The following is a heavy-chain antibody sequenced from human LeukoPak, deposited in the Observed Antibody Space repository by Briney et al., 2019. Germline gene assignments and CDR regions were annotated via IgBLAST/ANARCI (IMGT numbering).Heavy chain of an antibody. Sequence: GASVKVSCKASGYTFTGYYMHWVRQAPGQGLEWMGWINPNSGGTNYAQKFQGRVTMTRDTSISTAYMELSRLRSDDTAVYYCARDQISSYYYDSSGYSGGFDYWGQGTLVTVSS. V-gene: IGHV1-2*02. CDR1: GYTFTGYY. CDR3: ARDQISSYYYDSSGYSGGFDY. D-gene: IGHD3-22*01. J-gene: IGHJ4*02. CDR2: INPNSGGT.